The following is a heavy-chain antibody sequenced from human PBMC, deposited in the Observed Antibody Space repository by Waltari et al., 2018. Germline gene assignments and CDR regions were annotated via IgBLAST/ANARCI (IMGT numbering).Heavy chain of an antibody. J-gene: IGHJ1*01. D-gene: IGHD1-26*01. Sequence: QVQPQESGPGLVKPSQTLSLTCTVSGGSISSGDYYWSWIRQPPGKGLEWIGYIYYSGSTYYNPSLKSRVTISVDTSKNQFSLKLSSVTAADTAVYYCARTRMSGSYYVDFQHWGQGTLVTVSS. CDR1: GGSISSGDYY. V-gene: IGHV4-30-4*08. CDR2: IYYSGST. CDR3: ARTRMSGSYYVDFQH.